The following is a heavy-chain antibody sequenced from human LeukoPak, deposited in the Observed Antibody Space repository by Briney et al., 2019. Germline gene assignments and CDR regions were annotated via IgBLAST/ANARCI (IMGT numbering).Heavy chain of an antibody. J-gene: IGHJ4*02. CDR3: ARDRVVRGVIAPLDY. V-gene: IGHV3-30-3*01. D-gene: IGHD3-10*01. Sequence: PGRSLRLSCAASGFTFSSYAMHWVRQAPGKGLEWVAVISHDGSNKYYADSVKGRFTISRDNSKNTLYLQMNSLRAEDTAVYYCARDRVVRGVIAPLDYWGQGTLVTVSS. CDR2: ISHDGSNK. CDR1: GFTFSSYA.